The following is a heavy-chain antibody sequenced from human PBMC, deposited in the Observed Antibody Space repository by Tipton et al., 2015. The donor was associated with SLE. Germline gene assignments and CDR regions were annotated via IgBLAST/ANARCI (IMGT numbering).Heavy chain of an antibody. CDR3: ARGGNMLRVADFDY. V-gene: IGHV4-38-2*01. Sequence: TLSLTCAVSGYSISSGYYWGWIRQPPGKGLEWIGSIYHSGSTYYNPSLKSRVTISVDTSKNQFSLKLSSVTAADTAVYYCARGGNMLRVADFDYWGQGTLVTVSS. D-gene: IGHD6-19*01. J-gene: IGHJ4*02. CDR1: GYSISSGYY. CDR2: IYHSGST.